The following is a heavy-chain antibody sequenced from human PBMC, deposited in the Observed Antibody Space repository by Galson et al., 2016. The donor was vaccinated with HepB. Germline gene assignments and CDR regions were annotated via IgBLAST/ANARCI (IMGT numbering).Heavy chain of an antibody. V-gene: IGHV3-9*01. J-gene: IGHJ4*02. CDR1: GFPFDEYA. Sequence: SLRLSCAASGFPFDEYAMHWARQAPGKGLEWVSSISWNSGRIAYADSVKGRFTISRDSAKNSLFLQMNSVRAEDTGFYYCAKDIVRFLEWSHSTFDYWGQGTLVTVSS. CDR3: AKDIVRFLEWSHSTFDY. D-gene: IGHD3-3*01. CDR2: ISWNSGRI.